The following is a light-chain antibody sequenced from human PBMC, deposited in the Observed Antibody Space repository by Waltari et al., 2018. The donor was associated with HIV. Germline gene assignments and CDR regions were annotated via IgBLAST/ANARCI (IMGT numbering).Light chain of an antibody. Sequence: QSVLTQPPSASGTPGQRVTISCSGSSSTIGRNFVYWYQQLPGTAPKLLIFSNIQRPSGVPDRFSGSKSGTSASLAISGLRSEDEADYYCAAWDDSLGGVVFGGGTKLTVL. V-gene: IGLV1-47*02. CDR1: SSTIGRNF. J-gene: IGLJ2*01. CDR3: AAWDDSLGGVV. CDR2: SNI.